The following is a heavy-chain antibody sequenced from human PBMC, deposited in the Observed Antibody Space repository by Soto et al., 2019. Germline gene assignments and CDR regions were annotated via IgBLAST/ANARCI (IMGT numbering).Heavy chain of an antibody. CDR3: ARDRYCSGGSCYPYNWFDP. CDR1: GFTFSSYG. Sequence: GGSLRLSCAASGFTFSSYGMHWVRQAPGKGLEWVAVIWYDGSNKYYADSVKGRFTISRDNSKNTLYLQMNSLRAEDTAVYYCARDRYCSGGSCYPYNWFDPWGQGTLVTVSS. V-gene: IGHV3-33*01. J-gene: IGHJ5*02. CDR2: IWYDGSNK. D-gene: IGHD2-15*01.